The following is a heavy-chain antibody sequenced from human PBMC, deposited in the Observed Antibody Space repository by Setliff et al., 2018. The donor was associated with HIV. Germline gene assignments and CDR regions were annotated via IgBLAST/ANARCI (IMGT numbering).Heavy chain of an antibody. CDR3: ARDSGVSSGWKNWFDS. V-gene: IGHV1-69*05. J-gene: IGHJ5*01. Sequence: KASGGTFRSYAIGWVRQAPGQGLEWMGGIIPIYGTANYAQKFQGRVTITTDESTSTAYMDLSSLRSEDTAVYYCARDSGVSSGWKNWFDSWGQGTLVTVSS. CDR1: GGTFRSYA. D-gene: IGHD6-19*01. CDR2: IIPIYGTA.